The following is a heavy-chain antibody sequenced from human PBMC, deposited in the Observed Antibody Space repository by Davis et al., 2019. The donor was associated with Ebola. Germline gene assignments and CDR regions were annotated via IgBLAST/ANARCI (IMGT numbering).Heavy chain of an antibody. CDR1: GYTFTSYY. Sequence: ASVKVSCRASGYTFTSYYMHWVRQAPGQGLEWMGIINPSDGSTDYTQKFRGRVTMTSDTSTSTVYMELRSLQSEDTAVYYCARDPGSSSFDYWGQGSLVTVSS. D-gene: IGHD6-6*01. CDR3: ARDPGSSSFDY. V-gene: IGHV1-46*01. CDR2: INPSDGST. J-gene: IGHJ4*02.